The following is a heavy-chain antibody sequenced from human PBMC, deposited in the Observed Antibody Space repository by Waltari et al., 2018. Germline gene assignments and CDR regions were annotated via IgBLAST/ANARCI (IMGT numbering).Heavy chain of an antibody. V-gene: IGHV1-46*01. CDR3: ATTGISDDRHSEFDY. D-gene: IGHD1-1*01. Sequence: QVHLVQSGAEVKRPGASVTVSCQSSENTFTKIHFHWVRQAPGQGLEWLGVINPSDDSTNDADKFQGRVTLTSVTSTSTVYMEMTGLTSDDTAVYYCATTGISDDRHSEFDYWGQGTLVIVSS. J-gene: IGHJ4*02. CDR1: ENTFTKIH. CDR2: INPSDDST.